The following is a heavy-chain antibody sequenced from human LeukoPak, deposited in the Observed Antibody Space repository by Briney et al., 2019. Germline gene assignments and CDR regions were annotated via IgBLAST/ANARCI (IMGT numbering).Heavy chain of an antibody. D-gene: IGHD3-3*01. CDR1: GGSISSYY. CDR3: ARGAIFGVLKGIDAFDI. J-gene: IGHJ3*02. V-gene: IGHV4-59*01. Sequence: SETLSLTCTVSGGSISSYYWSWIRQPPGKGLEWIGYIYYSGSTNYNPSLKSRVTISVDTSKNQFSLKLSSVTAADTAVYYCARGAIFGVLKGIDAFDIWGQGTMVTVSS. CDR2: IYYSGST.